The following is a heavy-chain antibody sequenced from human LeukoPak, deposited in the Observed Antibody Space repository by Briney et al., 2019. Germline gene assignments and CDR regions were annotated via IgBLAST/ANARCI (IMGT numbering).Heavy chain of an antibody. D-gene: IGHD2-2*01. CDR2: TYPLDSET. V-gene: IGHV5-51*01. Sequence: GEALDISCKGSGYAFTNHWIAWVRQTPGKGLGCMGITYPLDSETSYSPSFQGQVTISVDKSITTASLQWSSLRASDTAMYYCARQGSSSTSWQTIDYWGQGTLVTVSS. CDR1: GYAFTNHW. J-gene: IGHJ4*02. CDR3: ARQGSSSTSWQTIDY.